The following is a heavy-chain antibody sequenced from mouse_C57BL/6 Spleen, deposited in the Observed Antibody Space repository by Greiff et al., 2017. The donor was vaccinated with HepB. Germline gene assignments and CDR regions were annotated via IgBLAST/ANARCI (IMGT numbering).Heavy chain of an antibody. CDR2: IRLKSDNYAT. CDR1: GFTFSNYW. D-gene: IGHD1-1*02. Sequence: DVKLQESGGGLVQPGGSMKLSCVASGFTFSNYWMNWVRQSPEKGLEWVAQIRLKSDNYATHYAESVKGRFTISRDDSKSSVYLQMNNLRAEDTGIYYCTKNYALDYWGQGTTLTVSS. CDR3: TKNYALDY. V-gene: IGHV6-3*01. J-gene: IGHJ2*01.